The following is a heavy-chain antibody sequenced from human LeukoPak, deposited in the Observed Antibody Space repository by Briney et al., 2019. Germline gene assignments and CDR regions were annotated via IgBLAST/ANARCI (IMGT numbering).Heavy chain of an antibody. CDR3: ARGDYSNYYFDY. CDR1: GYTFTVYY. Sequence: GASVKVSCKASGYTFTVYYMHWVRQAPGQGLEWMGRIDPNSGGTNYAQKFQGRVTMTRDTSISTAYMELSRLRSDDTAVYYCARGDYSNYYFDYWGQGTLVTVSS. CDR2: IDPNSGGT. V-gene: IGHV1-2*06. J-gene: IGHJ4*02. D-gene: IGHD4-11*01.